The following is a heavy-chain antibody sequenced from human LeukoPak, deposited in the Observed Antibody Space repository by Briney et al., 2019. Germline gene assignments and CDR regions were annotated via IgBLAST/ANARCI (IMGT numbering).Heavy chain of an antibody. CDR3: ARNRIVVVVAATVSFYYYGMDV. V-gene: IGHV4-34*01. CDR2: INHSGST. D-gene: IGHD2-15*01. J-gene: IGHJ6*02. Sequence: KSSETLSLTCAVYGGSFSGYYWSWIRQPPGKGLEWIGEINHSGSTNYNPSLKSRVTISVDTSKNQFSLKLSSVTAADTAVYYCARNRIVVVVAATVSFYYYGMDVWGQGTTVTVSS. CDR1: GGSFSGYY.